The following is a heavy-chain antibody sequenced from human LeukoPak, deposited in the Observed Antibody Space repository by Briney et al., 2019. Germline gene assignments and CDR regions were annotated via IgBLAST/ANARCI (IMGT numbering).Heavy chain of an antibody. CDR3: ATDISGYSGSDAFDI. Sequence: GESLKISCKGSGYSFTSYWIGWVRQMPGKGLEWMGIIYPGDSDTRYSPSFQGQVTISADKSISAAYLQWSSLKASDTAMYYCATDISGYSGSDAFDIWGQGTMVTVSS. CDR1: GYSFTSYW. D-gene: IGHD5-12*01. J-gene: IGHJ3*02. V-gene: IGHV5-51*01. CDR2: IYPGDSDT.